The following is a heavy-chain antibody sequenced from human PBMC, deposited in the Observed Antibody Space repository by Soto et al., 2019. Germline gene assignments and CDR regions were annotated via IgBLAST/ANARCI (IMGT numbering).Heavy chain of an antibody. CDR2: INHSGST. CDR1: GGSFSGYY. Sequence: PSETLSLTCAVYGGSFSGYYWSWIRQPPGKGLEWIGEINHSGSTNYNPSLKSRVTISVDTSKNQFSLKLSSVTAADTAVYYCAKGGGYGSGSYYKKNQRDRLGHANYYYYYYMDVWGKGTTVTVSS. V-gene: IGHV4-34*01. D-gene: IGHD3-10*01. J-gene: IGHJ6*03. CDR3: AKGGGYGSGSYYKKNQRDRLGHANYYYYYYMDV.